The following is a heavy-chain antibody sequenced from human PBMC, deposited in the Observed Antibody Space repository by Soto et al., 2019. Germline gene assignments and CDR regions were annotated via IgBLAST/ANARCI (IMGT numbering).Heavy chain of an antibody. CDR1: GFSLSTSGVG. J-gene: IGHJ5*02. CDR2: IYWNDDK. Sequence: GSGPTLVNPTQILTLTCTFSGFSLSTSGVGVGWIRQPPGKALEWLALIYWNDDKRYSPSLKSRLTITKDTSKNQVVLTMTNMDPVDTATYYCAHSRITNNFVVRVERTNWFDPWGQGTLVTVSS. CDR3: AHSRITNNFVVRVERTNWFDP. D-gene: IGHD3-16*01. V-gene: IGHV2-5*01.